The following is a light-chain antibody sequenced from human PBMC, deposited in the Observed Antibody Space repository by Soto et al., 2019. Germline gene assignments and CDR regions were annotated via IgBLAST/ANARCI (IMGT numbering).Light chain of an antibody. CDR2: TND. J-gene: IGLJ3*02. CDR3: STWDDNLSTWL. V-gene: IGLV1-47*02. CDR1: DSNVGINF. Sequence: QSVLTQPPSASATPGQRVTISCSGSDSNVGINFVYWYQQLPGTAPKLLIYTNDQRPSGVPDRFSGSKSGTSASLAISGLRSEDEADYHCSTWDDNLSTWLFGGGTKLTVL.